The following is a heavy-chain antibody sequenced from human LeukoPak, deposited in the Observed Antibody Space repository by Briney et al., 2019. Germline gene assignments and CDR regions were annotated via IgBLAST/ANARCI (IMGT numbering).Heavy chain of an antibody. V-gene: IGHV4-34*01. CDR3: ARGSKLRFLEWYNDY. CDR2: INHSGST. Sequence: SETLSLTCAVYGGSFSDYYWSWIRQPPGKGLEWIGEINHSGSTNYNPSLKSRVTISVDTSKNQFFLKLNSVTAADTAVYYCARGSKLRFLEWYNDYWGQGTLVTVSP. D-gene: IGHD3-3*01. J-gene: IGHJ4*02. CDR1: GGSFSDYY.